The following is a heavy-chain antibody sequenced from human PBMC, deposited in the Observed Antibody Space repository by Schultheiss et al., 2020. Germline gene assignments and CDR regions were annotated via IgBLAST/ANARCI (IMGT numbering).Heavy chain of an antibody. CDR3: ARIYDFWSGDNWFDP. CDR2: INHSGST. V-gene: IGHV4-34*01. D-gene: IGHD3-3*01. J-gene: IGHJ5*02. Sequence: SETLSLTCAVYGGSFSGYYWSWIRQPPGKGLEWIGEINHSGSTNYNPSLKSRVTISVDTSKNQFSLKLSSVTAADTAVYYCARIYDFWSGDNWFDPWGRGTLVSVCS. CDR1: GGSFSGYY.